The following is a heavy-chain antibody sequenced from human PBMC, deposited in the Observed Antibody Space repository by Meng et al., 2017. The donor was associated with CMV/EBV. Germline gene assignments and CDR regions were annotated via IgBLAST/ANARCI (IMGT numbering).Heavy chain of an antibody. D-gene: IGHD3-10*01. CDR1: GGSISSYY. V-gene: IGHV4-59*01. CDR2: IYYSGST. J-gene: IGHJ4*02. CDR3: ARDLGPGGSGSYPGY. Sequence: GSLRLSCTVSGGSISSYYWSWIRQPPGKGLEWIGYIYYSGSTNYNPSLKSRVTISVDTSKNQFSLKLSSVTAADTAVYYCARDLGPGGSGSYPGYWGQGTLVTVSS.